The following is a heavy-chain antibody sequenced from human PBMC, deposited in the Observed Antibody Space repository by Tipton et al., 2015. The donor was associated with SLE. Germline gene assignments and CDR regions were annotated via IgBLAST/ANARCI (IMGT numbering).Heavy chain of an antibody. V-gene: IGHV4-61*02. Sequence: TLSLTCTVSGGSISSGSYYWSWIRQPAGKGLEWIGRIFTSGSTNYNPSLKNRVTISADTSRSQVSLNLRSATAADTAVYYCARGLRADSTSHFDHWGPGTLVTVSS. CDR1: GGSISSGSYY. CDR2: IFTSGST. J-gene: IGHJ4*02. CDR3: ARGLRADSTSHFDH. D-gene: IGHD6-13*01.